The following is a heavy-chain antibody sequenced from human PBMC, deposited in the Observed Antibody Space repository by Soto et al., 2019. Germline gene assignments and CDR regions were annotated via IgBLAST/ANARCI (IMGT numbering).Heavy chain of an antibody. CDR2: IYSSGTT. J-gene: IGHJ5*02. Sequence: QVQLQESGPGLVKSSGTLSLACTVSGDSIRTSNWWSWVRQTPGKGLEWIGEIYSSGTTNFNPSLKGRVSISVDESRTPFSLNLTSVTAAPTAVYFCPRAPGVVVGTSILSSWFDPWGQGTLVIVSS. CDR1: GDSIRTSNW. CDR3: PRAPGVVVGTSILSSWFDP. D-gene: IGHD2-21*02. V-gene: IGHV4-4*02.